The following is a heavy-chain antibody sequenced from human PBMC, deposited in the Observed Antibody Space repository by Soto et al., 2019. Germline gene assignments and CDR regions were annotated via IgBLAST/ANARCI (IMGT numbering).Heavy chain of an antibody. CDR3: HLCGGDCYPPHYYYGMDV. D-gene: IGHD2-21*02. CDR2: LYSDRDT. Sequence: SETLSLTCSVSGGSISSNSYSWGWIRQPPGKGLEWIATLYSDRDTYYNPSLKSRVTISVDTSKNQFSLKLSSVTAADTAVYYCHLCGGDCYPPHYYYGMDVWGQGTTVTVSS. V-gene: IGHV4-39*01. J-gene: IGHJ6*02. CDR1: GGSISSNSYS.